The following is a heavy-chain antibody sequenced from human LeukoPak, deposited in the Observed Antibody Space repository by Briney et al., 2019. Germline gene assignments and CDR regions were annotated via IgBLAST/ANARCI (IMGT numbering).Heavy chain of an antibody. CDR3: ARGRAYYYGSGSYSPLPYFDY. CDR1: GGSFSGYY. Sequence: SETLSLTCAVYGGSFSGYYWSWIRQPPGKGLEWIGEINHSGSTNYNPSLKSRVTISVDTSKNQFSLKLSSVTAADTAVYYCARGRAYYYGSGSYSPLPYFDYWGQGTLVTVSS. CDR2: INHSGST. V-gene: IGHV4-34*01. J-gene: IGHJ4*02. D-gene: IGHD3-10*01.